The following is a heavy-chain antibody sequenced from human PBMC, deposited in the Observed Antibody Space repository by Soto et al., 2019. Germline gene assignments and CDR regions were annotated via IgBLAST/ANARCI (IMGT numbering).Heavy chain of an antibody. J-gene: IGHJ6*02. CDR1: GGSISSYY. D-gene: IGHD2-15*01. V-gene: IGHV4-59*01. Sequence: SETLSLTCTVSGGSISSYYWSWIRQPPGKGLEWIGYIYYSGSTNYNPSLKSRVTISVDTSKNQFSLKPSSVTAADTAVYYCARDKVIVVVVAATTATYYYGMDVWGQGTTVTVSS. CDR3: ARDKVIVVVVAATTATYYYGMDV. CDR2: IYYSGST.